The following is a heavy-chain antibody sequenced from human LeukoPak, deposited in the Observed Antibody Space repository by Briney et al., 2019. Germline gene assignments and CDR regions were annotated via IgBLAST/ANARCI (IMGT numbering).Heavy chain of an antibody. CDR3: AGGRYSSSSGGVDY. D-gene: IGHD6-6*01. CDR2: IIPIFGTA. CDR1: GGTFSSYA. Sequence: SVKVSCKASGGTFSSYAISWVRQAPGQGLEWMGRIIPIFGTANYAQKFQGRVTITPDESTSTVYMELISLRSEDTAVYYCAGGRYSSSSGGVDYWGQGTLVTVSS. V-gene: IGHV1-69*13. J-gene: IGHJ4*02.